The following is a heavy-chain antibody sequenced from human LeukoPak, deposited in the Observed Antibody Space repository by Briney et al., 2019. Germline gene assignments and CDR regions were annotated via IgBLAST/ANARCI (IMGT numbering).Heavy chain of an antibody. V-gene: IGHV4-39*01. J-gene: IGHJ5*02. D-gene: IGHD1-1*01. Sequence: PSETLSLTCTVSGGSISSSSYYWGWIRQPPGEGLEWIGSIYYSGSTYYNPSLKSRVTISVNTSKKQFSLKLSSVTAAATAVYYCAKLARTPYNWFDPWGQGTLVTVSS. CDR1: GGSISSSSYY. CDR3: AKLARTPYNWFDP. CDR2: IYYSGST.